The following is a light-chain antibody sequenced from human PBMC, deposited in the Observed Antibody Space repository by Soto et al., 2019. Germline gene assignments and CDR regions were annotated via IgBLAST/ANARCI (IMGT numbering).Light chain of an antibody. CDR1: QSVSSNY. CDR3: QQYGSSPRT. V-gene: IGKV3-20*01. J-gene: IGKJ1*01. CDR2: DVS. Sequence: EIVLAQSPGTLSLSTGERASLSCRASQSVSSNYLAWYQQKSGQAPSLLIYDVSRRATGIPERFSGSGSGTDFTLIISRLDPEDFAVYYCQQYGSSPRTFGQGTKVDI.